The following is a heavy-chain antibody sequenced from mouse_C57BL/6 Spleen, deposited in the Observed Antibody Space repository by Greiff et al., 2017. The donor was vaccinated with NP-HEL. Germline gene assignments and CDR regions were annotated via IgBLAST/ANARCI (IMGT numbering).Heavy chain of an antibody. D-gene: IGHD1-1*01. CDR2: INPYNGGT. J-gene: IGHJ2*01. CDR3: ATLTTD. Sequence: EVKLMESGPVLVKPGASVKMSCKASGYTFTDYYMNWVKQSHGKSLEWIGVINPYNGGTSYNQKFKGKATLTVDKSSSTAYMELNSLTSEDSAVYYCATLTTDWGQGTTLTVSS. CDR1: GYTFTDYY. V-gene: IGHV1-19*01.